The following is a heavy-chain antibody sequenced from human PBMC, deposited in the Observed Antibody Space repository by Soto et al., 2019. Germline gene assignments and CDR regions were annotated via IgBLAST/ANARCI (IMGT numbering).Heavy chain of an antibody. D-gene: IGHD2-21*02. Sequence: SETLSLTCAVYGGSFSGYYLTWIRQPPGTGLEWIGEINHSGSTNYNPSFKSRVTISVDTSKNQFSLKLNSVTAADTAVYYCARDLWGYCGTDCYPLDVWGQGTTVTVSS. CDR1: GGSFSGYY. CDR2: INHSGST. CDR3: ARDLWGYCGTDCYPLDV. V-gene: IGHV4-34*01. J-gene: IGHJ6*02.